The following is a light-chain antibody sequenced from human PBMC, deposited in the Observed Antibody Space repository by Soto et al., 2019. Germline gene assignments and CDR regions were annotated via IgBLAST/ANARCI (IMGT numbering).Light chain of an antibody. CDR3: QQYGSSRWT. Sequence: EIXLTQSPGTLSLSPGERATLSCRASQSVSSIYLAWYQQKPGQAPRLLIYGASSRATGIPDRFSGSGSGTDFTLTISRLEPEDFAVYYCQQYGSSRWTFGQGTKVDIK. CDR1: QSVSSIY. CDR2: GAS. J-gene: IGKJ1*01. V-gene: IGKV3-20*01.